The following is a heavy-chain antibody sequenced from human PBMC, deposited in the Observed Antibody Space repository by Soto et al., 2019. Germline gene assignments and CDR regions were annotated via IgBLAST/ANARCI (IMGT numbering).Heavy chain of an antibody. V-gene: IGHV4-30-2*01. CDR3: ARGGDYDFWSGYYTGWFDP. CDR1: DGSISSGGYS. D-gene: IGHD3-3*01. J-gene: IGHJ5*02. Sequence: QLQLQESGSGLVKPSQTLSLTCAVSDGSISSGGYSWSWIRQPPGKGLEWIGYIYHSGSTYYNPSLKSRVTISVDRLKNQFSLKLSSVTAADTAVYYCARGGDYDFWSGYYTGWFDPWGQGTLVTVSS. CDR2: IYHSGST.